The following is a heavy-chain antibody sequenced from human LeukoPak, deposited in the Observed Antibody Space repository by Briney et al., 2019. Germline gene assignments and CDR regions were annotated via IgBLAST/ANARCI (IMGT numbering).Heavy chain of an antibody. J-gene: IGHJ5*02. D-gene: IGHD2-2*01. CDR1: GGSLTGYY. CDR3: AGGGQRWYCSSTSCPNWFDP. CDR2: INHSGST. Sequence: SETLSLTCADYGGSLTGYYWSWIRQPPGKGLEWIGEINHSGSTNYNPSLKSRVTISVDTSKNQFSLKLSSVTAADTAVYCCAGGGQRWYCSSTSCPNWFDPWGQGTLVIVSS. V-gene: IGHV4-34*01.